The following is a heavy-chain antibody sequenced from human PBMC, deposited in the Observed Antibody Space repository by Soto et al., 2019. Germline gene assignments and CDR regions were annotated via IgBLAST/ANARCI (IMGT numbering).Heavy chain of an antibody. J-gene: IGHJ4*02. V-gene: IGHV3-48*02. CDR2: ITSRSDTI. Sequence: XGSLRLSCAASGFTFSSNSMNWVRQAPGKGLEWISYITSRSDTIYYAASVKGRFTISRDNAKNSLYLQMNSLRNEDMGVYYCARGRVGTAYFDYWGQGALVTV. CDR1: GFTFSSNS. CDR3: ARGRVGTAYFDY. D-gene: IGHD2-21*02.